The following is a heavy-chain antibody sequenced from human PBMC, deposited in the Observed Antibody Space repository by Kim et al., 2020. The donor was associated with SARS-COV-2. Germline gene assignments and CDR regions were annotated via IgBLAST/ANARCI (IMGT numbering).Heavy chain of an antibody. D-gene: IGHD3-22*01. J-gene: IGHJ4*02. V-gene: IGHV3-30-3*01. CDR2: ISYDGSNK. CDR1: GFTFSSYA. CDR3: ARDGIGYDSSGYLTN. Sequence: GGSLRLSCAASGFTFSSYAMHWVRQAPGKGLEWVAVISYDGSNKYYADSVKGRFTISRDNSKNTLYLQMNSLRAEDTAVYYCARDGIGYDSSGYLTNWGQGTLVTVSS.